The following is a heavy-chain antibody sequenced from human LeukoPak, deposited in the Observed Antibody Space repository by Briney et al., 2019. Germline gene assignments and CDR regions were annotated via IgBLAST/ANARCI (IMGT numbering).Heavy chain of an antibody. V-gene: IGHV3-74*01. D-gene: IGHD1-26*01. CDR2: INGDGSST. CDR3: AREGAGAFDY. Sequence: PGGSLRLSCAASGFTFSTYWRHWVRQAPGKGLVWVSRINGDGSSTKYAACVKGRFTISSDNSKHTLHVQMNSLRAEDTAIYYCAREGAGAFDYWGQGTLVTVSS. CDR1: GFTFSTYW. J-gene: IGHJ4*02.